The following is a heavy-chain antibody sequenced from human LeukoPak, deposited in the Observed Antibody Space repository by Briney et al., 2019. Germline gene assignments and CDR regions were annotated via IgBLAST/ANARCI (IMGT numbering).Heavy chain of an antibody. V-gene: IGHV3-7*01. J-gene: IGHJ3*02. Sequence: GGSLRLSCAASGFTFSSYWMSWVRQAPGKGLEWVANIKQDGSEKFYVDSVKGRFTISRDNAKNSLYLQMNSLRAEDTAVYYCAREGLLWFGELSLDAFDIWGQGTMVTVSS. CDR3: AREGLLWFGELSLDAFDI. D-gene: IGHD3-10*01. CDR1: GFTFSSYW. CDR2: IKQDGSEK.